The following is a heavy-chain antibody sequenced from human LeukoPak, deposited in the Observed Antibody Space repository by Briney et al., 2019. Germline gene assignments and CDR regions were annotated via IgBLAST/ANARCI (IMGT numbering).Heavy chain of an antibody. CDR2: ISGYNRDT. J-gene: IGHJ4*02. CDR3: ARGDYGGGFDY. CDR1: GYTFTSYG. Sequence: ASVNVSCKASGYTFTSYGITWVRQAPGQGLEWMGWISGYNRDTKYAQTVQGRVTVTTDTSTSTAYMELRSLSVDDTAVYYCARGDYGGGFDYWGQGTLVTVSS. V-gene: IGHV1-18*01. D-gene: IGHD4-23*01.